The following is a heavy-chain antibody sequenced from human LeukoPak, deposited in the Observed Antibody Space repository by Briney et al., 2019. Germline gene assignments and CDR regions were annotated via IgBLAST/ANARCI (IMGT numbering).Heavy chain of an antibody. CDR3: ARFSAYSSGWEPLNAFDI. CDR2: IYFSGIT. Sequence: SETLSLTCTVSGGSISTYFWTWIRQPPGRGLEWIGYIYFSGITNYNPSLKSRVTISVDTSKNQFSLKLSSVTAADTAVYYCARFSAYSSGWEPLNAFDIWGQGTMVTVSS. J-gene: IGHJ3*02. CDR1: GGSISTYF. D-gene: IGHD6-19*01. V-gene: IGHV4-59*08.